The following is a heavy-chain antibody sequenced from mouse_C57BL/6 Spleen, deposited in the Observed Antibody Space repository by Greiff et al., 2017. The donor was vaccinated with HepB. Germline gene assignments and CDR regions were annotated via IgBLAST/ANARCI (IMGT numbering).Heavy chain of an antibody. CDR2: ISYDGSN. CDR1: GYSITSGYY. V-gene: IGHV3-6*01. J-gene: IGHJ4*01. Sequence: EVQLQQSGPGLVKPSQSLSLTCSVTGYSITSGYYWNWIRQFPGNKLEWMGYISYDGSNNYNPSLKNRISITRDTSKNQFFLKLNSVTTEDTATYYCARDHGDAMDYWGQGTSVTVSS. CDR3: ARDHGDAMDY.